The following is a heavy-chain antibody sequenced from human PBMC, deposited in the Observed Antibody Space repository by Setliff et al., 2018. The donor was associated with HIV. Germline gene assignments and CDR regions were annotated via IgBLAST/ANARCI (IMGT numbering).Heavy chain of an antibody. CDR2: IYPRDSDT. J-gene: IGHJ3*02. V-gene: IGHV5-51*01. D-gene: IGHD3-10*01. CDR3: ARPDNYYGSGSYHAFDI. Sequence: PGESLKLSCKGSGYSFTSYWIGWVRQMPGKGLEWMGIIYPRDSDTKYSPSFQGQGTISADRYITTAYLQWSSLKASDTAMYYCARPDNYYGSGSYHAFDIWGKGTMVTV. CDR1: GYSFTSYW.